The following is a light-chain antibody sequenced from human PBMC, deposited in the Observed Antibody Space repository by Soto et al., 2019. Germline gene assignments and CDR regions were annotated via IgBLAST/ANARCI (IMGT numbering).Light chain of an antibody. Sequence: QSVLTQPRSVSGSPGQSVTISCTGTSSYVGRYDYVSWYQQYPGEAPKLTIYDVTERPSGVPDRFSGSKSGNTASLTISGLRAEDEAAYSCCSFAGSYSYVFGSGTKVTVL. CDR1: SSYVGRYDY. CDR2: DVT. CDR3: CSFAGSYSYV. J-gene: IGLJ1*01. V-gene: IGLV2-11*01.